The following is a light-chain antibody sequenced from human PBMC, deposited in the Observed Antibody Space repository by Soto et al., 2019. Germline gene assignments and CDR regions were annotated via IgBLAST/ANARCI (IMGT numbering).Light chain of an antibody. V-gene: IGLV4-60*02. CDR1: SGHSSYI. CDR2: LEGSGSY. J-gene: IGLJ3*02. CDR3: ETWESNTGV. Sequence: QSVLTQSSSASAALGSSVKLTCTLSSGHSSYIIAWHQQQPGKAPRYLMKLEGSGSYNKGSGVPDRFSGSSSGADRYLTISNLQVEDEADYYGETWESNTGVFGGRTQLTVL.